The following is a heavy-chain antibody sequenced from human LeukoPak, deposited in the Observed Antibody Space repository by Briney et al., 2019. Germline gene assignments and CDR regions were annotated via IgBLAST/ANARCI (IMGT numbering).Heavy chain of an antibody. CDR1: GFTFISYA. Sequence: GSLLLSCSVSGFTFISYAMSWVRQAPGKGVEWVSVIIGSGGRTYYPDSVKGRFTISRDNSKNTLYLQMNSLRAEDTAGYYCAKVEPGLWGQGTLVTVSS. V-gene: IGHV3-23*01. CDR2: IIGSGGRT. CDR3: AKVEPGL. J-gene: IGHJ4*02.